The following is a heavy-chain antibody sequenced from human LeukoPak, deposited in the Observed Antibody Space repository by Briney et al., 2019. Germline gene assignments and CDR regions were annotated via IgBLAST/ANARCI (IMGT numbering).Heavy chain of an antibody. J-gene: IGHJ6*03. CDR2: IIHIFDTA. Sequence: SVKVSCKASGGTFSSYAISWVRQAPGQGLEWMGRIIHIFDTANYAQKFQGRVTITTDESTSTAYMELSSLRSEDTAVYYCARETISSSYSYMDVWGKGTTVTVSS. CDR3: ARETISSSYSYMDV. V-gene: IGHV1-69*05. CDR1: GGTFSSYA. D-gene: IGHD6-6*01.